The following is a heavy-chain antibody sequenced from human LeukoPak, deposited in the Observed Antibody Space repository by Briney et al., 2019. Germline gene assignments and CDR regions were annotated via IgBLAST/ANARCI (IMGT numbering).Heavy chain of an antibody. CDR1: GGSISSGDYY. D-gene: IGHD4-17*01. Sequence: SETLSLTCTVSGGSISSGDYYWSWIRQPPGKGLEWIGYIYYSGSTYYNPSLKSRVTISVDTSKNQFSLKLSSVTAADTAVYHCAREVWGGLRSTQYGMDVWGQGTTVTVSS. CDR3: AREVWGGLRSTQYGMDV. J-gene: IGHJ6*02. V-gene: IGHV4-30-4*01. CDR2: IYYSGST.